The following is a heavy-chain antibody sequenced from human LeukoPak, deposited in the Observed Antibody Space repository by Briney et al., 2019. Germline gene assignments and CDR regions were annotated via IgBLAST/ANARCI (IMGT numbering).Heavy chain of an antibody. CDR2: IIPNRGVA. Sequence: ASVKVSCKASGSTFTSYAINWVRQAPGQGLEWMGRIIPNRGVANYAQKFQGRVTITSDKSTSTAYMELSSVRSGDTAVYYCARDRLDGYKSSPSWFDPWGQGTLVTVSS. CDR1: GSTFTSYA. J-gene: IGHJ5*02. V-gene: IGHV1-69*04. D-gene: IGHD5-12*01. CDR3: ARDRLDGYKSSPSWFDP.